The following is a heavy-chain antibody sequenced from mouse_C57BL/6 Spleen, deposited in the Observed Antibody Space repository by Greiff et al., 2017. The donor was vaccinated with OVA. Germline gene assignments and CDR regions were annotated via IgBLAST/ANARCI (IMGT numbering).Heavy chain of an antibody. D-gene: IGHD1-1*01. Sequence: EVHLVESGGGLVQPGGSLKLSCAASGFTFSDYYMYWVRQTPEKRLEWVAYISNGGGSTYYPDTVKGRFTISRDNAKNTLYLQMSRLKSEDTTMYYCARPPYYYGSGYFDVWGTGTTVTVSS. CDR1: GFTFSDYY. CDR2: ISNGGGST. CDR3: ARPPYYYGSGYFDV. J-gene: IGHJ1*03. V-gene: IGHV5-12*01.